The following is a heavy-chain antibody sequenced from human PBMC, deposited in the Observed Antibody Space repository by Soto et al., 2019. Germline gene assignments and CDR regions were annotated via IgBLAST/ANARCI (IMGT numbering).Heavy chain of an antibody. CDR3: ARVKIYCSITSCYAGINGTPEY. J-gene: IGHJ4*02. Sequence: GGSLRLSCAASGFTFSSYAMHWVRQAPGKGLEWVAVISYDGSNKYYADSVKGRFTISRDNSKNTLYLQMNSLRAEDTAVYYCARVKIYCSITSCYAGINGTPEYWGQGTLVTVSS. D-gene: IGHD2-2*01. V-gene: IGHV3-30-3*01. CDR1: GFTFSSYA. CDR2: ISYDGSNK.